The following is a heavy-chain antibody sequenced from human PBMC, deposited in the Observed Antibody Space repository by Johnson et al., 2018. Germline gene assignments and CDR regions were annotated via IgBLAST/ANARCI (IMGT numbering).Heavy chain of an antibody. Sequence: QVQLVQSGGGVVQPGRSLRLSCAASGFTFSSYGMHWVRQAPGTGPEWVAIISYDGSNAYYTDSVKGRFTISRENSKKTVYLQMISLRAEDTAVSYCAEELEVGSGSALNIWGQGTMVTVSS. V-gene: IGHV3-30*18. CDR3: AEELEVGSGSALNI. CDR2: ISYDGSNA. D-gene: IGHD1-1*01. CDR1: GFTFSSYG. J-gene: IGHJ3*02.